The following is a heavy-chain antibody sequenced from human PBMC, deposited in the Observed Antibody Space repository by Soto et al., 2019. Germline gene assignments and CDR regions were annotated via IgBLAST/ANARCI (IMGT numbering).Heavy chain of an antibody. CDR3: ARVGGNYGDYDGWFDP. CDR2: IYHSGST. CDR1: SGSISSSNW. J-gene: IGHJ5*02. D-gene: IGHD4-17*01. Sequence: PSETLSLTYAVSSGSISSSNWWSWARQPPGKGLEWIGEIYHSGSTNYNPSLKSRVTISVDKSKNQFSLKLSSVTAADTAVYYCARVGGNYGDYDGWFDPWGQGTLVTVSS. V-gene: IGHV4-4*02.